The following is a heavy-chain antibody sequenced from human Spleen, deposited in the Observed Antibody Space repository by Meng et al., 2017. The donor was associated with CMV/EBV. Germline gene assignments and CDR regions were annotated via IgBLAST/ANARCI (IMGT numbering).Heavy chain of an antibody. CDR1: GFRFSDYS. Sequence: GESLKISCVASGFRFSDYSMNWVRQAPGKGLEWVAFIRYDGSNKDYGDSVKGRFTNSRDNSKSTLYLLMSSLRAEDTAVYYCATSNSPTPYYFDYWGQGTLVTVSS. CDR2: IRYDGSNK. V-gene: IGHV3-30*02. CDR3: ATSNSPTPYYFDY. J-gene: IGHJ4*02. D-gene: IGHD6-6*01.